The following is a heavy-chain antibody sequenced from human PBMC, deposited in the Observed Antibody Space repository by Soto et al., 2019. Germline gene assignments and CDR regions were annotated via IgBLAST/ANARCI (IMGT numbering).Heavy chain of an antibody. CDR2: LDYEEGER. D-gene: IGHD4-17*01. CDR3: AAGVTTFAY. V-gene: IGHV1-24*01. J-gene: IGHJ4*02. Sequence: ASVKVSCKVSGTSLSGLPMHWVRQAPGKGLEWMGSLDYEEGERSFAHRFQGRLTVTEDTSTDTAYMELSSLMSEDTAVYYCAAGVTTFAYWGQGTLVTVSS. CDR1: GTSLSGLP.